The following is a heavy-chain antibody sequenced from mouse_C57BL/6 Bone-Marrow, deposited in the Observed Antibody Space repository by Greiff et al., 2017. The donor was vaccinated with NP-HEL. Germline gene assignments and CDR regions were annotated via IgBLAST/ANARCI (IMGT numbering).Heavy chain of an antibody. D-gene: IGHD3-2*02. CDR2: ISSGGSYT. V-gene: IGHV5-6*02. CDR1: GFTFSSYG. J-gene: IGHJ3*01. CDR3: ARRDSSGYVPY. Sequence: EVMLVESGGDLVKPGGSLKLSCAASGFTFSSYGMSWVRQTPDKRLEWVATISSGGSYTYYPDSVKGRFTISRDNAKNTLYLQMSSLKSEDTAMYYCARRDSSGYVPYWGQGTLVTVSA.